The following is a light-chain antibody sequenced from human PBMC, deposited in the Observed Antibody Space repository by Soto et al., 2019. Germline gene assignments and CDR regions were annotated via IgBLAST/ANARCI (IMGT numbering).Light chain of an antibody. CDR1: EDITNY. J-gene: IGKJ2*01. CDR3: QQYDSLPYT. V-gene: IGKV1-33*01. CDR2: DAS. Sequence: DIQMTQSPSSLSASVRDRVTITCQASEDITNYLNWYQQKPGKVPKLLIYDASNLEVGVPSRFSGSGSGTDFTFTISSLQPEDIATYYCQQYDSLPYTFGQGTKLEIK.